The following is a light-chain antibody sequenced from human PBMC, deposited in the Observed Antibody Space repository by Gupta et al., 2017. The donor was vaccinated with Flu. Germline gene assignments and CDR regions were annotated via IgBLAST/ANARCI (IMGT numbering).Light chain of an antibody. J-gene: IGKJ4*01. CDR1: QSISRF. CDR2: AAS. Sequence: DIQMTQSPSSLSASVGDRVTITCRASQSISRFLNWYLQKPGKAPKLLIYAASSLQSGVPSRFTGSGSGTDFSLTISSRQPEDFATYSGQQSYSTPLTFGGGTKVEIK. CDR3: QQSYSTPLT. V-gene: IGKV1-39*01.